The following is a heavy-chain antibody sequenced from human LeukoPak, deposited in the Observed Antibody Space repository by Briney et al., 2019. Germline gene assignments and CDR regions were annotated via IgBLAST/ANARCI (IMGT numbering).Heavy chain of an antibody. CDR2: IATDSGAT. CDR1: GFTFTAFW. D-gene: IGHD1-26*01. CDR3: ARGGTHHRFDF. J-gene: IGHJ4*02. V-gene: IGHV1-2*02. Sequence: ASVTVSCTASGFTFTAFWMHWVRQAPGQGLEWMGWIATDSGATNYAKKFQGAVTMTRDTSTSTVYMELRRLTTDDTAVYYCARGGTHHRFDFWGQGSLVTVSP.